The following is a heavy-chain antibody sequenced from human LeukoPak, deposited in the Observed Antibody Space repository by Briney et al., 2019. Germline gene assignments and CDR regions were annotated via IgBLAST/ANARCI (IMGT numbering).Heavy chain of an antibody. Sequence: SQTLSLTCTVSGDSISSGNYFWAWIRQSAGKGLEWIGRIHSDGLANYNPSLRSRVTVSVDTSNNQFSLKVKSVTAADTATYYCARDRQLGWFGPWGQGILVTVSS. V-gene: IGHV4-61*02. D-gene: IGHD3-16*01. CDR3: ARDRQLGWFGP. J-gene: IGHJ5*02. CDR2: IHSDGLA. CDR1: GDSISSGNYF.